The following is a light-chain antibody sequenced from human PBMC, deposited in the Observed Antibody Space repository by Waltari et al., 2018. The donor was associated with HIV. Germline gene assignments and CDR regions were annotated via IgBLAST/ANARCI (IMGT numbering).Light chain of an antibody. V-gene: IGLV4-69*01. Sequence: QVVLTQSPSASASLGASVKLTCTLSSGHSTYAVAWHQQQPEKGPRYLIKLNSDGNHYKGDGVPDCFSASSPGAERYLTISSSQSEDEAYYYCQTWGTGFVVFGGGTKLTVL. CDR3: QTWGTGFVV. CDR2: LNSDGNH. CDR1: SGHSTYA. J-gene: IGLJ2*01.